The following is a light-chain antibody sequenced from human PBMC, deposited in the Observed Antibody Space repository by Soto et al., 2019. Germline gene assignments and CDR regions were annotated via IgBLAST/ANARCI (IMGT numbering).Light chain of an antibody. CDR1: QSVSSSY. CDR2: GAS. Sequence: EIVLTQSPGTLSLSPGERATLSCRASQSVSSSYLAWYQQKPGQAPRLLIYGASSGATGIPDRFSGSRSGTDFTLTISRLEPEDLAVYYCQQYDSSPVTFGQGTKVEIK. CDR3: QQYDSSPVT. V-gene: IGKV3-20*01. J-gene: IGKJ1*01.